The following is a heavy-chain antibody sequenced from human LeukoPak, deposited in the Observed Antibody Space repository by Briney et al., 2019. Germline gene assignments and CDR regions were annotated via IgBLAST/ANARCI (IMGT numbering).Heavy chain of an antibody. CDR2: INHSGST. Sequence: SETLSLTCAVYGXSFSGYYWSWIRQPPGKGLEWIGEINHSGSTNYNPSLKSRVTISVDTSKNQFSLKLSSVTAADTAVYYCARGKFGGYGLNVWGQGTTVTVSS. CDR3: ARGKFGGYGLNV. D-gene: IGHD3-10*01. J-gene: IGHJ6*02. V-gene: IGHV4-34*01. CDR1: GXSFSGYY.